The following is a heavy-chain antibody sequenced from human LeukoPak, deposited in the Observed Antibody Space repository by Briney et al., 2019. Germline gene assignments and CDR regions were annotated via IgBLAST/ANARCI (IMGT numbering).Heavy chain of an antibody. V-gene: IGHV3-66*01. CDR3: ARDSPSGGRDV. D-gene: IGHD6-6*01. J-gene: IGHJ6*02. CDR1: GFTVSSNY. CDR2: LYSGDRI. Sequence: GGSLRLSCAASGFTVSSNYMSWVRQAPGKGLEWVSVLYSGDRIYYADSVKGRFTISRDNSKNTLYLQMNSLGAEDTAVYYCARDSPSGGRDVWGQGTTVTVSS.